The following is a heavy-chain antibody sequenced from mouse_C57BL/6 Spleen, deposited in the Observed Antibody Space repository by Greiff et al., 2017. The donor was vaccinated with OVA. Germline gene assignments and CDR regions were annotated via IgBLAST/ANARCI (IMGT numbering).Heavy chain of an antibody. Sequence: VQLQQSGPELVKPGASVKISCKASGYAFSSSWMNWVKQRPGKGLEWIGRIYPGDGDTNYNGKFKGKATLTADKSSSTAYMQLSSLTSEDSAVYFCARYYERNYFDYWGQGTTLTVSS. CDR3: ARYYERNYFDY. CDR2: IYPGDGDT. V-gene: IGHV1-82*01. J-gene: IGHJ2*01. D-gene: IGHD1-1*01. CDR1: GYAFSSSW.